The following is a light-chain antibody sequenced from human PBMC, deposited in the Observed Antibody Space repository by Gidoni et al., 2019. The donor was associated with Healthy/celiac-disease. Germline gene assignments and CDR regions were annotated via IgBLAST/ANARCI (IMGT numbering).Light chain of an antibody. Sequence: TPLTQSPSSLSASVGDRVTITCRASQGSSSALAWYQQKPGKAPKLLIYDASSWESGVPSRFSGSGAGTDFTLTISSLQPEDFATYYCQQFNNDPRTFGQGTKLEIK. CDR1: QGSSSA. CDR3: QQFNNDPRT. V-gene: IGKV1D-13*01. J-gene: IGKJ2*01. CDR2: DAS.